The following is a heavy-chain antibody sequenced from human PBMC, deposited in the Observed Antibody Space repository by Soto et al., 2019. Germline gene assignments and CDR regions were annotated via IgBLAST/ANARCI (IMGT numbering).Heavy chain of an antibody. Sequence: SETLSLTCTVSGGSISSYYWSWIRQPPGKGLEWIGYIYYSGSTNYNPSLKSRVTISVDTSKNQFSLKLSSVTAADTAVYYCARDRRITIFGVDTKNYGMDVWGQGTTVTVSS. J-gene: IGHJ6*02. CDR1: GGSISSYY. V-gene: IGHV4-59*01. D-gene: IGHD3-3*01. CDR2: IYYSGST. CDR3: ARDRRITIFGVDTKNYGMDV.